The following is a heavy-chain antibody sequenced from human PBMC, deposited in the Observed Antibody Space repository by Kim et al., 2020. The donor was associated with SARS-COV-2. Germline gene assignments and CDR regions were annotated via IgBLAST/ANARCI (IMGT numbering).Heavy chain of an antibody. D-gene: IGHD3-16*02. Sequence: GESLKISCKGSGYSFTSYWIGWVRQMPGKGLEWMGIIYPGDSDTRYSPSFQGQVTISADKSISTAYLQWSSLKASDTAMYYCARAYYVWGSYRVDAFDIWGQGTMVTVSS. CDR1: GYSFTSYW. CDR3: ARAYYVWGSYRVDAFDI. J-gene: IGHJ3*02. V-gene: IGHV5-51*01. CDR2: IYPGDSDT.